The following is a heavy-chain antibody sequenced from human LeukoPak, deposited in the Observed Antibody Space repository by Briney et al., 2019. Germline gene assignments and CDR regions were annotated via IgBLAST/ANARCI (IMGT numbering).Heavy chain of an antibody. CDR3: ASRGIAARLGYYFDY. CDR1: GGSISSYY. D-gene: IGHD6-6*01. V-gene: IGHV4-59*08. CDR2: IYYSGST. J-gene: IGHJ4*02. Sequence: SETLSLTCTVSGGSISSYYWSWIRQPPGKGLEWIGYIYYSGSTNYNPSIKSRVTISVDTSKNQFSLKLSSVTAADTAVYYCASRGIAARLGYYFDYWGQGTLVTVSS.